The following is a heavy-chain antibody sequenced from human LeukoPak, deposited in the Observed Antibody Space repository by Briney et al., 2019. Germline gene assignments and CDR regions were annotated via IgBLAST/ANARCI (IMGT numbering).Heavy chain of an antibody. CDR1: GGSISSGGYS. D-gene: IGHD3-22*01. CDR3: ARVGSSGYYLYCFDY. CDR2: IYHSGST. V-gene: IGHV4-30-2*01. Sequence: PSETLSLTCAVSGGSISSGGYSWSWIRQPPGKGLEWIGYIYHSGSTYYNPSLKSRVTISVDRSKNQFSLKLSSVTAADTAVYYCARVGSSGYYLYCFDYWGQGTLVTVSS. J-gene: IGHJ4*02.